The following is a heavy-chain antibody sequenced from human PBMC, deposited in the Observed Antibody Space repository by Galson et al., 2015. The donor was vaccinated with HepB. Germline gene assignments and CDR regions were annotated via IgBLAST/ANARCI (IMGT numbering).Heavy chain of an antibody. CDR1: GFPFSSYA. CDR2: IKSSGDGGKT. J-gene: IGHJ4*02. Sequence: SLRLSCAASGFPFSSYAMCWFRQAAGRGLEWVGFIKSSGDGGKTDYGSSVKGRSILSRDDSKTVDYLQMNNLKTDDSGVYYCTRDQYYYDSGSFGWGQG. CDR3: TRDQYYYDSGSFG. D-gene: IGHD3-16*01. V-gene: IGHV3-49*03.